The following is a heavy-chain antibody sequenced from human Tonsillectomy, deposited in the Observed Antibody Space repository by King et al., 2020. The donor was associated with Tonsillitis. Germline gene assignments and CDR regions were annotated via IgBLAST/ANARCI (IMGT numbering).Heavy chain of an antibody. D-gene: IGHD6-19*01. CDR2: VYYTGAN. Sequence: QLQESGPGLVKPSETLSLTCTVSGDSIGTYYRSWIRQPPGKGLEWIGYVYYTGANMYNPSLKTRVTISDDTSKNQFSLRLTSVTAADTAVYYCARHSGYASGWFSYWGQGILVTVSA. CDR3: ARHSGYASGWFSY. J-gene: IGHJ4*02. V-gene: IGHV4-59*08. CDR1: GDSIGTYY.